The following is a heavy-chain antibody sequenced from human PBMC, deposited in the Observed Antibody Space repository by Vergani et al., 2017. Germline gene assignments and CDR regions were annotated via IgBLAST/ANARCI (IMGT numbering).Heavy chain of an antibody. CDR2: ISGSGGST. CDR3: AKDPEWELLPNYFDY. J-gene: IGHJ4*02. Sequence: EVQLLESGGGLVQPGGSLRLSCAASGFTFSSYAMSWVRQAPGKGLEWVSAISGSGGSTYYADSVKGRFTIARDNSKNTLYLQMNSLRAEDTAVYYCAKDPEWELLPNYFDYWGQGTLVTVSS. V-gene: IGHV3-23*01. D-gene: IGHD1-26*01. CDR1: GFTFSSYA.